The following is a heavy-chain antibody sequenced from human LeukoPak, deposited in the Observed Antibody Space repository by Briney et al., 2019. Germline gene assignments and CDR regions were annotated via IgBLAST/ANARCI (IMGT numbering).Heavy chain of an antibody. CDR2: IYTSGST. CDR1: GDSISNYY. CDR3: ARGSAVVVVSLRYFDY. J-gene: IGHJ4*02. D-gene: IGHD3-22*01. V-gene: IGHV4-4*09. Sequence: PSETLSLTCTVSGDSISNYYWSWIRQPPGKGLEWIGYIYTSGSTSYNPSLKSRLTISVDTSKNQFSLKLSSVTAADTAVYYCARGSAVVVVSLRYFDYWGQGTLVTVSS.